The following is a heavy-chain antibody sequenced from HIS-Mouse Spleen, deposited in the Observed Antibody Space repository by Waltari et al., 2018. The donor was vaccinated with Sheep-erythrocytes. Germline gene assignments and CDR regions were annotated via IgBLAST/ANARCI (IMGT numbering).Heavy chain of an antibody. CDR3: AQTGATTPHFDY. CDR2: SSTSLGIA. D-gene: IGHD1-26*01. J-gene: IGHJ4*02. CDR1: GGTFSSYA. Sequence: QVQLVQSGAEVKKPGSSVKVSCKASGGTFSSYAISWVRQAPGQGLEWMGRSSTSLGIANYEQKFQGRVTITADKSTSTAYMELSSLRSEDTAVYYCAQTGATTPHFDYWGQGTLVTVSS. V-gene: IGHV1-69*04.